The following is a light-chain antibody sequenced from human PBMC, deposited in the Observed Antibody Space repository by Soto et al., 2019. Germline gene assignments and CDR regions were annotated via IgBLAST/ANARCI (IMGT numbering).Light chain of an antibody. CDR2: GAS. CDR1: QSVSSSS. V-gene: IGKV3-20*01. J-gene: IGKJ3*01. CDR3: QQYGRSPFT. Sequence: PGERATLSCRDSQSVSSSSLAWYQQKPGQAPRLLIYGASSRATGIPGRFSGSVSGTDFTLTISRLEPEDFAVYYCQQYGRSPFTFGPGTKVDIK.